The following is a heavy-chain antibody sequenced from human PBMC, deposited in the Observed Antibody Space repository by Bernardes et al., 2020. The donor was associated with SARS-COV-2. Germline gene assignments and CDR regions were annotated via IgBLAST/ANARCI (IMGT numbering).Heavy chain of an antibody. Sequence: VGSLRLSCAASGFTFSSFLFSWFRQAPGKGLEWVSSISGSGTYIYYGDSVRGRFTTSRDNTRQSVSLQMESLRAEDTAVYYCARDVGGTDWRFGFDVWGPGTMVHVSS. J-gene: IGHJ3*01. CDR3: ARDVGGTDWRFGFDV. V-gene: IGHV3-21*01. D-gene: IGHD3-9*01. CDR2: ISGSGTYI. CDR1: GFTFSSFL.